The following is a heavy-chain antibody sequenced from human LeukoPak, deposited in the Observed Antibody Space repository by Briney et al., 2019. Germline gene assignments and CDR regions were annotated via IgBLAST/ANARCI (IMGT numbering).Heavy chain of an antibody. CDR2: IYYSGST. Sequence: SETLSLTCAVYGRSFSGYYWSWIRQPPGKGLEWIGYIYYSGSTNYNPSLKSRVTISVDTSKNQFSLKLSSVTAADTAVYYCAREVPSSTANWFDPWGQGTLVTVSS. D-gene: IGHD2-2*01. J-gene: IGHJ5*02. CDR3: AREVPSSTANWFDP. CDR1: GRSFSGYY. V-gene: IGHV4-59*01.